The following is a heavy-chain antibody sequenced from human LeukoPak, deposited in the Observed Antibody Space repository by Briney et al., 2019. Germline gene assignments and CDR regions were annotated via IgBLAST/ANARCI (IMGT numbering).Heavy chain of an antibody. CDR2: INHSGST. J-gene: IGHJ6*02. Sequence: SETLSLTCAVYGGSFSGYYWGWIRQPPGKGREWIGEINHSGSTNYNPSLKSRVTISVDTSKNQFSLKLSSVTAADTAVYYCASYLLHYYDSSGYYVDGMDVWGQGTTVTVSS. V-gene: IGHV4-34*01. CDR1: GGSFSGYY. D-gene: IGHD3-22*01. CDR3: ASYLLHYYDSSGYYVDGMDV.